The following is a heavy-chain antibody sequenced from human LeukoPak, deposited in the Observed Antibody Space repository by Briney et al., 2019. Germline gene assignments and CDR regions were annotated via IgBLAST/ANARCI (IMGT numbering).Heavy chain of an antibody. Sequence: GGPLTLACAASGLTLKNAWMSCVRQAPGKGLEWVGRIKSKTDGGTTDYAAPVKGRFTISIDDSQNTLYLQMNSLKTEDTAVYYCTTVGVDVGEASFDSWGQGTLVTVSS. CDR1: GLTLKNAW. V-gene: IGHV3-15*01. J-gene: IGHJ4*02. CDR3: TTVGVDVGEASFDS. CDR2: IKSKTDGGTT. D-gene: IGHD5/OR15-5a*01.